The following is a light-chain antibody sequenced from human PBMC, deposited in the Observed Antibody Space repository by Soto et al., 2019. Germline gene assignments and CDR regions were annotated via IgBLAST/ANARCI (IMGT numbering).Light chain of an antibody. Sequence: QSALTQPASVSGSPGQSITISCTGTSSDVGGYNYVSWYQQHPGKAPKLMIYDVSIRPSGVSNRFSGSKSGNTASLTISGLQAEDEADYYCSSFTSNTTVVFGGVTKLTVL. V-gene: IGLV2-14*01. CDR1: SSDVGGYNY. CDR2: DVS. J-gene: IGLJ2*01. CDR3: SSFTSNTTVV.